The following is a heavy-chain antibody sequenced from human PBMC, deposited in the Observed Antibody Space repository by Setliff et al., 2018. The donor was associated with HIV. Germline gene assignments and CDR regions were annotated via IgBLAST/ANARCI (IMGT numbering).Heavy chain of an antibody. CDR1: GYRFTSYW. J-gene: IGHJ4*02. V-gene: IGHV5-51*01. CDR2: IYPSDSDT. CDR3: ARPRFDYSASSGVYYFDY. Sequence: GESLKISCKGFGYRFTSYWIGWARHMPGKGLEWMGIIYPSDSDTRYSPSFQGQVTISADKSINTAYLQWSWLNASDTAMYYCARPRFDYSASSGVYYFDYWGQGSLVTVSS. D-gene: IGHD6-6*01.